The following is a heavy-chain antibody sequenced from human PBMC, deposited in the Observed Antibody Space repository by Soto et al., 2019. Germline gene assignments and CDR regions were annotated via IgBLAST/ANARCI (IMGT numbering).Heavy chain of an antibody. J-gene: IGHJ4*02. CDR1: GDSVSSTSTA. Sequence: SQTLSLTCAISGDSVSSTSTAWSWIRQSPSRGLEWLGRTYYRSKWYTDYAVSVKSRITINPDTSKNQFSLQLGSVTPEDTAVYYCARGSYYSGWVGARGTLVTFSS. CDR3: ARGSYYSGWV. V-gene: IGHV6-1*01. CDR2: TYYRSKWYT. D-gene: IGHD6-19*01.